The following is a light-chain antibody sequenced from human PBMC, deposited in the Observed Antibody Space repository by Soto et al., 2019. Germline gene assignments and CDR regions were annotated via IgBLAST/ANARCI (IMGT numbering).Light chain of an antibody. J-gene: IGKJ4*01. V-gene: IGKV1-5*03. CDR2: KAS. Sequence: DIQMTQSPSTLSGSVGDRVTITCRASQTISSWLAWYQQKPGKAPKLLIYKASTLKSGVPSRFSGSGSGTEFTLTISSLQPDDFAVYYCQQFSSYPLTFGGGTKVDIK. CDR3: QQFSSYPLT. CDR1: QTISSW.